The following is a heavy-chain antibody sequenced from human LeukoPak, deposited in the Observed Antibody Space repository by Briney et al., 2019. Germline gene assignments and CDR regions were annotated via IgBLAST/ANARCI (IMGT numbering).Heavy chain of an antibody. J-gene: IGHJ3*02. Sequence: NPGGSLRLSCGVSGFTFSSYGMHWVRQAPGKGLEWVSSISSSSSYIYYADSVKGRFTISRDNAKNSLYLQMNSLRAEDTAVYYCAREPTYYYDSSGYYSAFDIWGQGTMVTVSS. D-gene: IGHD3-22*01. V-gene: IGHV3-21*01. CDR3: AREPTYYYDSSGYYSAFDI. CDR2: ISSSSSYI. CDR1: GFTFSSYG.